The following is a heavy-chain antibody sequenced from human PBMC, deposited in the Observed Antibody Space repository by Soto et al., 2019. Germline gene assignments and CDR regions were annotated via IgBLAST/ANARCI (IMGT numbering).Heavy chain of an antibody. D-gene: IGHD4-4*01. CDR2: ISAYNGNT. CDR3: ARHDYSNYYYYYMDV. J-gene: IGHJ6*03. V-gene: IGHV1-18*01. Sequence: VKVSCKASGYTFTSYGISWVRQAPGQGLEWMGWISAYNGNTNYAQKLQGRVTMTTDTSTSTAYMELRSLRSDDTAVYYCARHDYSNYYYYYMDVWGKGTTVTVSS. CDR1: GYTFTSYG.